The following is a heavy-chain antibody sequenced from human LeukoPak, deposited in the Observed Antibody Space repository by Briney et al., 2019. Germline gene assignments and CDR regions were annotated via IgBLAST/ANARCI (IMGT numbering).Heavy chain of an antibody. J-gene: IGHJ4*02. V-gene: IGHV4-28*05. CDR3: ARVAAAAGRGYYFDY. CDR2: IYYSGSI. CDR1: GYSISSSNW. D-gene: IGHD6-13*01. Sequence: SETLSLTCAVSGYSISSSNWWGWIRQPPGKGLEWIGYIYYSGSIYYNPSLKSRVTMSVDTSKNQFSLKLSSVTAADTAVYYCARVAAAAGRGYYFDYWGQGTLVTVSS.